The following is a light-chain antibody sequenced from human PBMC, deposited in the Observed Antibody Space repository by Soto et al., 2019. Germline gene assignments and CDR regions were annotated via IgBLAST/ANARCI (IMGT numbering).Light chain of an antibody. J-gene: IGLJ2*01. CDR1: TSNIGAPYD. V-gene: IGLV1-40*01. Sequence: QSVLTQPPSVSGAPGQRVSISCTGSTSNIGAPYDVHWYQHLPGTAPKLLIYGDNNRPSGVPDRFSGSKSGNTASLTISGLQAEDEADYYCSSYTSSSTLEGVFGGGTKLTVL. CDR2: GDN. CDR3: SSYTSSSTLEGV.